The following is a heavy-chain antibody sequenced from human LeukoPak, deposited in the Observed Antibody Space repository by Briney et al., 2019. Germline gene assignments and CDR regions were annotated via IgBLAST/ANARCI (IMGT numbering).Heavy chain of an antibody. CDR3: ARVSYYYYYYMDV. D-gene: IGHD3-3*02. CDR1: GGSISSDSYY. CDR2: IYYRGST. Sequence: SETLSLTCTVSGGSISSDSYYWGWIRQPPGKGLEWIGSIYYRGSTYYNPSLKSRVTISVDTSKNQFSLNLNSVTAADTAVYYCARVSYYYYYYMDVWGKGTTVTVSS. V-gene: IGHV4-39*07. J-gene: IGHJ6*03.